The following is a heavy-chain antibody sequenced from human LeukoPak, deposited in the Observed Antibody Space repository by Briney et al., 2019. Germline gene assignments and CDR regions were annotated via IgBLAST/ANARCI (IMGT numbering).Heavy chain of an antibody. CDR3: ARRYYYDSSGYAAPFDY. Sequence: PSETLSLTCTVSGGSISSSSYYWGWIRQPPGKGLEWIGSIYYSGSTYYNPSLKSRVTISVDTSKNQFSLKLSSVTAADTAVHYCARRYYYDSSGYAAPFDYWGQGTLVTVSS. CDR1: GGSISSSSYY. CDR2: IYYSGST. D-gene: IGHD3-22*01. V-gene: IGHV4-39*01. J-gene: IGHJ4*02.